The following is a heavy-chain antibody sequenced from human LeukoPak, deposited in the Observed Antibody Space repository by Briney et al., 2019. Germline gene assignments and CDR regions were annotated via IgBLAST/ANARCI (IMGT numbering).Heavy chain of an antibody. J-gene: IGHJ5*02. Sequence: GASVKVSCKASGYTFTSYGISWVRQAPGQGLEWMGWISAYNGNTNYAQKLQGRVTMTTDTSTSTACMELRSPRSDDTAVYYCARDYKGFDPWGQGTLVTVSS. CDR1: GYTFTSYG. CDR3: ARDYKGFDP. D-gene: IGHD3-10*01. V-gene: IGHV1-18*01. CDR2: ISAYNGNT.